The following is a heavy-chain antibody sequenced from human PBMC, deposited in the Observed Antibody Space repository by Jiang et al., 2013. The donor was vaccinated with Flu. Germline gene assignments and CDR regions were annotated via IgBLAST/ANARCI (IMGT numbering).Heavy chain of an antibody. V-gene: IGHV2-70*04. J-gene: IGHJ4*02. D-gene: IGHD3-10*01. CDR1: GFSVTTSGWR. CDR2: IDWHGDK. CDR3: AGIQTDQWFGEFSD. Sequence: KPTQTLTLTCTFSGFSVTTSGWRVSWIRQPPGKALEWLARIDWHGDKFYNTSLKTRLTISKDTSKNQVVLTMTNMDPVDTATYYCAGIQTDQWFGEFSDWGQGTLVTASS.